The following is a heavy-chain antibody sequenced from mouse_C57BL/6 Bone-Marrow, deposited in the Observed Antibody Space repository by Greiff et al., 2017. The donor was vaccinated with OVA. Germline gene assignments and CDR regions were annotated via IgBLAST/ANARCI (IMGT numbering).Heavy chain of an antibody. CDR1: GYTFTSYW. Sequence: QVHVKQPGAELVRPGSSVKLSCKASGYTFTSYWMDWVKQRPGQGLEWIGNIYPSDSETHYNQKFKDKATLTVDKSSSTAYMQLSSLTSEDSAVYYCVGRLRRRFAYWGQGTLVTVSA. J-gene: IGHJ3*01. CDR3: VGRLRRRFAY. CDR2: IYPSDSET. D-gene: IGHD2-2*01. V-gene: IGHV1-61*01.